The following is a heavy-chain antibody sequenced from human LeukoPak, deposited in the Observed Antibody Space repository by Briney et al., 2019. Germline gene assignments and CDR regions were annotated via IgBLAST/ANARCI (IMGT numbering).Heavy chain of an antibody. CDR1: GYSISSGYY. CDR3: ARAYFSSWYMNWFDP. J-gene: IGHJ5*02. Sequence: SETLSLTCTVSGYSISSGYYWGWIRQPPGKGLEWIGSIYPSGSTYYYPSPKSRVTISLDTSKNQFSLKLSSVTAADTAVYYCARAYFSSWYMNWFDPRGQGTLVTVSS. V-gene: IGHV4-38-2*02. CDR2: IYPSGST. D-gene: IGHD6-13*01.